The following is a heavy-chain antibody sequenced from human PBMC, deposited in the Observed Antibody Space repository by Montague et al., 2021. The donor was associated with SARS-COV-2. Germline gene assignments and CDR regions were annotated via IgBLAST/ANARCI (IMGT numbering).Heavy chain of an antibody. CDR1: GFNFESYA. Sequence: SLRLSCAVSGFNFESYAMHWVRQAPGKGLEWVAGFSLDTDRIDYADSVKGRFIVSRDKAQDTLYLQVSSLRPEDSAVYYCGKDLTPGGMDVWGQGTTVIVSS. V-gene: IGHV3-9*01. D-gene: IGHD3-10*01. CDR3: GKDLTPGGMDV. J-gene: IGHJ6*02. CDR2: FSLDTDRI.